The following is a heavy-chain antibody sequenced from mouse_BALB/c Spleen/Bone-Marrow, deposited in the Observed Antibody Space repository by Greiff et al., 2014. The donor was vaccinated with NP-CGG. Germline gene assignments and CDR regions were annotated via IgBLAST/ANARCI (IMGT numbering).Heavy chain of an antibody. CDR3: AREDGYYGMDY. Sequence: VQLKQSGPELVKPGASVKMSCKASGYTFTSYVLHWVKQKPEQGLEWIGYINPYNDGTKSNEKFKGKATLTSDKSSSTAYMELSSLTSEDSAVYYCAREDGYYGMDYWGQGTSVTVSS. V-gene: IGHV1-14*01. CDR1: GYTFTSYV. D-gene: IGHD2-3*01. J-gene: IGHJ4*01. CDR2: INPYNDGT.